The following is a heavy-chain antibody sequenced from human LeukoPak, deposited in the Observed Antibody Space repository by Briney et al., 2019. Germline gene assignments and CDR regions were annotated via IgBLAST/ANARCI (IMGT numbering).Heavy chain of an antibody. D-gene: IGHD2-15*01. CDR1: Y. Sequence: YXXWLRQPPGKGLEWLGEMNHRGRTNYNPSLKSRVTISVDTSKNQFSLKLSSVTAADTAVYYCARGLSAIVYWGQGTLVTVSS. V-gene: IGHV4-34*01. J-gene: IGHJ4*02. CDR2: MNHRGRT. CDR3: ARGLSAIVY.